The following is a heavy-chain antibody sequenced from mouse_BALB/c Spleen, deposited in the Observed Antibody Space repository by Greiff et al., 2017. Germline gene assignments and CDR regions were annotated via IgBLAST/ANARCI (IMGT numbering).Heavy chain of an antibody. CDR2: IRLKSNNYAT. V-gene: IGHV6-6*02. J-gene: IGHJ2*01. CDR1: GFTFSNYW. D-gene: IGHD2-1*01. Sequence: EVKLMESGGGLVQPGGSMKLSCVASGFTFSNYWMNWVRQSPEKGLEWVAEIRLKSNNYATHYAESVKGRFTISRDDSKSSVYLQMNNLRAEDTGIYYCTRLGNYYFDYWGQGTTLTVSS. CDR3: TRLGNYYFDY.